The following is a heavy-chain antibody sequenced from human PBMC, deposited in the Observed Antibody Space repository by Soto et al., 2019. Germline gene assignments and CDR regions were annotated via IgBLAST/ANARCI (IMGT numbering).Heavy chain of an antibody. J-gene: IGHJ4*02. CDR2: IRSKAYGGTT. CDR3: TSDYYDSSGRAWNFDY. V-gene: IGHV3-49*03. CDR1: GFTFGDYA. Sequence: EVQLVESGGGLVQPGRSLRLSCTASGFTFGDYAMSWFRQAPGKGLEWVGFIRSKAYGGTTEYAASVKGRFTISRDDSNSIAYLQMNSLKTEDTAVYYCTSDYYDSSGRAWNFDYGGQGTLVTVSA. D-gene: IGHD3-22*01.